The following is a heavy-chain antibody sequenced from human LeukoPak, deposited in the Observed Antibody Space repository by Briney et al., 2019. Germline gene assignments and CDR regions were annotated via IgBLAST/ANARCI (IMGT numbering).Heavy chain of an antibody. CDR2: IYYSGTT. D-gene: IGHD3-9*01. J-gene: IGHJ4*02. Sequence: SETLSLTCTVSGGSISSYYWSWIRQPPGKGLEWIGYIYYSGTTNYNPSLKSRVTVSVDTSKNQVSLKLTSVTAADSAVYYCTREGPPVHYTGYYDYWGQGTLVTVSS. V-gene: IGHV4-59*01. CDR1: GGSISSYY. CDR3: TREGPPVHYTGYYDY.